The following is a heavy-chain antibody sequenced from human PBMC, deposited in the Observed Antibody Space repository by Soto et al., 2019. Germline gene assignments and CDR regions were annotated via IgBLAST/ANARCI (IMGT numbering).Heavy chain of an antibody. CDR2: IYPGDSDT. CDR3: AASIFYYGMDV. V-gene: IGHV5-51*01. J-gene: IGHJ6*02. CDR1: GYTFTNYW. Sequence: PGAYLKISCKGSGYTFTNYWIGWVRQMPGKGLEWMGIIYPGDSDTKYNPSFQGQVTISADKSITTTYLRWTSLKASDTAIYYCAASIFYYGMDVWGQGTTVTVSS.